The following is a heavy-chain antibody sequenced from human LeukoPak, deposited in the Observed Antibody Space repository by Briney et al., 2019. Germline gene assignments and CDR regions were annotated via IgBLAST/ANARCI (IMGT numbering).Heavy chain of an antibody. CDR1: GGSISSGTYS. J-gene: IGHJ5*02. CDR3: ATEAYSSSYSWFAP. D-gene: IGHD6-13*01. V-gene: IGHV4-39*07. Sequence: PSETLSLTCAVSGGSISSGTYSWGWIRQPPGKGLEWIGSIYSRGSTYYNPSLKSRLTISVDTSKNQFSLKLSSVTAADTAVYYCATEAYSSSYSWFAPWGQGTLVTVSS. CDR2: IYSRGST.